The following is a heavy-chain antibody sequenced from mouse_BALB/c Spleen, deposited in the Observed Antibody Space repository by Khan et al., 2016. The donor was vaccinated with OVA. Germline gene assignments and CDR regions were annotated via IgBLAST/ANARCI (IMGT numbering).Heavy chain of an antibody. CDR2: INPNNGGT. D-gene: IGHD2-12*01. CDR1: GYTFTDYN. V-gene: IGHV1-18*01. CDR3: TRKEDRYDGDFDY. J-gene: IGHJ2*01. Sequence: EVKLMESGPELVKPGASVKIPCKASGYTFTDYNMDWVKQSHGKSLEWIGDINPNNGGTIYNQKFKGKATLTVDKSSSTAYMELRSLTSEDTAVYYCTRKEDRYDGDFDYWGQGTTLTVSS.